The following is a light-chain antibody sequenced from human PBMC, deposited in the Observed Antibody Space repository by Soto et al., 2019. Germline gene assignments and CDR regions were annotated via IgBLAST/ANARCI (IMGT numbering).Light chain of an antibody. CDR3: QQYGSSPHT. CDR1: QSVSSSY. J-gene: IGKJ5*01. CDR2: GAS. V-gene: IGKV3-20*01. Sequence: EIVLTQSPVTLSLSPGERVTLSCRASQSVSSSYLAWYQQKPGQAPRLLIYGASSRATGIPDRFSGSGSGTDFTLTISRLEPEDFAVYYCQQYGSSPHTFGQGTRLEIK.